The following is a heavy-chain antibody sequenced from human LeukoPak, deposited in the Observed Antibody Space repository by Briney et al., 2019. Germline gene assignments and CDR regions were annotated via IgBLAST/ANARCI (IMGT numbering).Heavy chain of an antibody. CDR2: IYHSGST. Sequence: PSETLSLTCAVSGGSISSSNWWSWVRQPPGQGLEWIGEIYHSGSTNYNPSLKSRVTISVDKSKNQFSLKLSSVTAADTAVYYCARGGYGSGTPSYFDYWGQGTLVTVSS. CDR3: ARGGYGSGTPSYFDY. D-gene: IGHD3-10*01. CDR1: GGSISSSNW. J-gene: IGHJ4*02. V-gene: IGHV4-4*02.